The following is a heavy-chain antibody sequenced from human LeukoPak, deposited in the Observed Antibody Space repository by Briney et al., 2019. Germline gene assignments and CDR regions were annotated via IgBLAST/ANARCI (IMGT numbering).Heavy chain of an antibody. D-gene: IGHD6-6*01. CDR1: GFTFNSYW. V-gene: IGHV3-74*01. Sequence: GGSLRLSCAASGFTFNSYWMHWVRQAPGKGLVWVSRIKTDGSFSDYADAVKGRFTISRDNAKNTLYLQMNSLRAEDTAVYYCARRFSSSTLDYWGQGTLVTVSS. CDR2: IKTDGSFS. CDR3: ARRFSSSTLDY. J-gene: IGHJ4*02.